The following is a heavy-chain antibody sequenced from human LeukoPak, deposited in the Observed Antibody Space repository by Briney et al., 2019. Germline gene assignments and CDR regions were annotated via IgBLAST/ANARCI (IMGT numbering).Heavy chain of an antibody. CDR1: GFTFSSYG. J-gene: IGHJ4*02. V-gene: IGHV3-23*01. D-gene: IGHD3-22*01. CDR3: AKERSSGYASFDY. CDR2: ISGSGAST. Sequence: GSLRLSCAASGFTFSSYGMSWVRQAPGKGLEWVSTISGSGASTYYADSVKGRFTISRDNSKNTLYLQMSSLRAEDTAVYYCAKERSSGYASFDYWGQGTLVTVSS.